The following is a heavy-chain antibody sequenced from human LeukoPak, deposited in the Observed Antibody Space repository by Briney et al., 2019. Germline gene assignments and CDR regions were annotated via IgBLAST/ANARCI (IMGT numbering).Heavy chain of an antibody. J-gene: IGHJ4*02. CDR3: AKGYCSRTSCFADY. CDR1: GFTFDDYA. CDR2: ISWNSGSI. Sequence: GRSLRLSCAVSGFTFDDYAMHWVRQAPGKGLEWVSGISWNSGSIGYADSVKGRFTISRDNAKNSLYLQMNSLRAEDMALYYCAKGYCSRTSCFADYWGQGTLVTVSS. D-gene: IGHD2-2*01. V-gene: IGHV3-9*03.